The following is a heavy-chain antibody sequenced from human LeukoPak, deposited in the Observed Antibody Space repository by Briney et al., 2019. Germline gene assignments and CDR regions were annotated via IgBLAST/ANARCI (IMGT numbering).Heavy chain of an antibody. D-gene: IGHD6-19*01. Sequence: GGSLRLSCAASGFIFSSYAMHWVRQAPGKGLEWVAVISYDGSDKYYGGSVKGRFTTSRDNSKNTLYLQMNSLRAEDTAVYYCARAYSSGWYGDFDYWGQGTLVTVSS. CDR2: ISYDGSDK. CDR1: GFIFSSYA. J-gene: IGHJ4*02. CDR3: ARAYSSGWYGDFDY. V-gene: IGHV3-30*04.